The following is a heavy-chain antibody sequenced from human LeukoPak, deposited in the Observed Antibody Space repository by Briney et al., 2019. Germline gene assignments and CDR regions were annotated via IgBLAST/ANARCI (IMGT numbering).Heavy chain of an antibody. CDR1: GGSISSYY. CDR3: ARGGKRSFDY. J-gene: IGHJ4*02. D-gene: IGHD3-16*01. CDR2: IYYSGST. V-gene: IGHV4-59*01. Sequence: PSETPSLTCTVSGGSISSYYWSWIRQPPGKGLEWIGYIYYSGSTNYNPSLKSRVTISVDTSKNQFSLKLSSVTAADMAVYYCARGGKRSFDYWGQGTLVTVSS.